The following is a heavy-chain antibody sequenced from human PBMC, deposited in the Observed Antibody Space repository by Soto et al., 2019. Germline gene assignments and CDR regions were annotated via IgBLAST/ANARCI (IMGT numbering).Heavy chain of an antibody. V-gene: IGHV1-69*08. J-gene: IGHJ4*02. Sequence: QVQLVQSGAEVKKPGSSVKVSCKASGGTFSSYTISWVRQAPGQGLEWMGRIIPILGIANYAQKFQGRVTITADKSTSTAYMELSSLRSEDTAVYYCARDASVDDFWSGYYPYWGKGTLVTVSS. CDR2: IIPILGIA. D-gene: IGHD3-3*01. CDR1: GGTFSSYT. CDR3: ARDASVDDFWSGYYPY.